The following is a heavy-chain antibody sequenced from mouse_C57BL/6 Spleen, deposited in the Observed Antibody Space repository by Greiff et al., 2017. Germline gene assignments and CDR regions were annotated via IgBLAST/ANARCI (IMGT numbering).Heavy chain of an antibody. CDR3: AKTVGDYEDYAMDY. Sequence: QVQLKESGPGLVKPSQRLSITCTVSGFSLTSYGVHWVRQSPGKGLEWLGVIWSGGSTDYNAAFMSRLSITKDNSQSQVFFKMNSLQADDTAIFYGAKTVGDYEDYAMDYWGQGTSPTVSS. V-gene: IGHV2-5*01. CDR1: GFSLTSYG. D-gene: IGHD2-4*01. CDR2: IWSGGST. J-gene: IGHJ4*01.